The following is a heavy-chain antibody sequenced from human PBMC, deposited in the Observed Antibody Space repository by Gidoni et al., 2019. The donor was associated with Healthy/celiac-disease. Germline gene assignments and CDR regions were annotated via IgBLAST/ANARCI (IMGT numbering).Heavy chain of an antibody. D-gene: IGHD3-22*01. CDR3: ASKISSGYYFDY. CDR2: IWYDGSNK. V-gene: IGHV3-33*01. J-gene: IGHJ4*02. Sequence: VRQAPGKGLEWVAVIWYDGSNKYYADSVKGRFTISRDNSKNTLYLQMNSLRAEDTAVYYCASKISSGYYFDYWGQGTLVTVSS.